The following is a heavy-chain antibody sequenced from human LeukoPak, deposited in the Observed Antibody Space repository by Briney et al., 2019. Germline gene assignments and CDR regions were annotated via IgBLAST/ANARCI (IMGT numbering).Heavy chain of an antibody. CDR2: TSYDGSNK. V-gene: IGHV3-30*18. Sequence: GGSLRLSCAASGFTFSSYDMHWVRQAPGKGLEWVAVTSYDGSNKFSADSVKGRFTISRDNSKNTLYLQMNSLRVEDTAVYYCAKDRGGGYLDYWGQGTLVTVSS. CDR1: GFTFSSYD. D-gene: IGHD5-12*01. J-gene: IGHJ4*02. CDR3: AKDRGGGYLDY.